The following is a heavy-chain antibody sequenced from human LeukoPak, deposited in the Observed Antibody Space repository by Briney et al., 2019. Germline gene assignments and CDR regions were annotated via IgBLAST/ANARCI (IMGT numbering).Heavy chain of an antibody. D-gene: IGHD3-9*01. V-gene: IGHV3-23*01. CDR2: ISGSGGST. CDR1: GFTFSSYA. J-gene: IGHJ4*02. Sequence: GGSLRLSCAASGFTFSSYAMSWVRQAPGKGLEWVSAISGSGGSTYYADSVKGRFTISRDNSKNTLFLQMNSLRAEDTAVYYCAKDPAPKLIRYFDRLDPNFDYWGQGTLVTVSS. CDR3: AKDPAPKLIRYFDRLDPNFDY.